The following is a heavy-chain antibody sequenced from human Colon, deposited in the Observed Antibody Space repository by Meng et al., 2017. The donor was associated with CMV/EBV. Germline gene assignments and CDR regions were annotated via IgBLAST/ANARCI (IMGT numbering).Heavy chain of an antibody. CDR1: GASISGGGYY. V-gene: IGHV4-31*02. CDR3: ARGALGSCTGSSCYS. J-gene: IGHJ4*02. CDR2: IFNSGAT. Sequence: SGASISGGGYYWSWIRQHPGKGLEWIGYIFNSGATSKNPSLNSRVIISVDTSKNQFSLKLTSVTAADTAVYFCARGALGSCTGSSCYSWGQGTLVTVSS. D-gene: IGHD6-19*01.